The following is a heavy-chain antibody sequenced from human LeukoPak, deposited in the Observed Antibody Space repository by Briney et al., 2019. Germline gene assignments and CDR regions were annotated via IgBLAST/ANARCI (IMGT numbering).Heavy chain of an antibody. D-gene: IGHD3-22*01. CDR1: GGSISSSNW. CDR2: IYHSGST. CDR3: ARAILTNYYDSSGQFDY. Sequence: SETLSLTCAVSGGSISSSNWWSWVRQPPGKGLEWIGEIYHSGSTNYNPSLKSRVTISVDKSKNQFSLKLSSVTAADTAVYYCARAILTNYYDSSGQFDYWGQGTLVTVSS. J-gene: IGHJ4*02. V-gene: IGHV4-4*02.